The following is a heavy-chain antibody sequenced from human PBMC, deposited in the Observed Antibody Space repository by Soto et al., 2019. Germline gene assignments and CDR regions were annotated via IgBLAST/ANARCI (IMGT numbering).Heavy chain of an antibody. Sequence: GGSLRLSCAASGFTFSSYSMNWVRQAPGKGLEWVSSISSSSSYIYYADSVKGRFTISRDNAKNSLYLQMNSLRAEDTAVYYCATYSGYDPETPWGQGTLVTVSS. CDR1: GFTFSSYS. D-gene: IGHD5-12*01. V-gene: IGHV3-21*01. CDR3: ATYSGYDPETP. J-gene: IGHJ5*02. CDR2: ISSSSSYI.